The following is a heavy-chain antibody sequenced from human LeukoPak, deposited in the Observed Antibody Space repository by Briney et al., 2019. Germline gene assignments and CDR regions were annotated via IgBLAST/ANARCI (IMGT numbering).Heavy chain of an antibody. V-gene: IGHV3-23*01. CDR1: GFTFGTYA. CDR3: ARDYSSSSWLDY. Sequence: PGGSLRLSCAASGFTFGTYAMTWVRRAPGKGLEWVSAVGTSGDATCYANSVKGRFTISRDNSKNTLYLQMSSLRAEDTAVYYCARDYSSSSWLDYWGQGTLVTVSS. CDR2: VGTSGDAT. J-gene: IGHJ4*02. D-gene: IGHD6-13*01.